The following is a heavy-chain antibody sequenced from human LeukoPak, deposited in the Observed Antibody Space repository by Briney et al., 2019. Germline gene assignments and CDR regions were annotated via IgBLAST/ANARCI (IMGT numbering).Heavy chain of an antibody. CDR2: IYYSGST. D-gene: IGHD6-6*01. J-gene: IGHJ6*03. V-gene: IGHV4-31*03. CDR1: GGSISSSGYY. Sequence: SETLSLTCTVSGGSISSSGYYWSWIRQHPGKGLEWIGYIYYSGSTYYNPSLKSRVTISVDTSKNQFSLKLSSVTAADTAVYYCARDPIAARSSNYYYMDVWGQGTLVTVSS. CDR3: ARDPIAARSSNYYYMDV.